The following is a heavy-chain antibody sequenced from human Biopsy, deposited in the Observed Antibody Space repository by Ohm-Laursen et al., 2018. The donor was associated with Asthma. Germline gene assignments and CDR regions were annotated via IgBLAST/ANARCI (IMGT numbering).Heavy chain of an antibody. CDR2: INPNSGAT. V-gene: IGHV1-2*06. CDR3: ARGQKSAGDRWFDP. D-gene: IGHD6-13*01. J-gene: IGHJ5*02. CDR1: GGTFSSYA. Sequence: GASVKVSCNASGGTFSSYAISWMRQAPGQGLEWMGRINPNSGATNYAQKFQGRVTMTRDTSISTAYMEVSRLRSDDTAVYYCARGQKSAGDRWFDPWGQGTLVTVSS.